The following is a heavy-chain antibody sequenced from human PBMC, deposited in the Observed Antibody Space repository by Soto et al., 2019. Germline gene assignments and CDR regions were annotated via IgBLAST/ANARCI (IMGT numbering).Heavy chain of an antibody. CDR1: GFTFTSSA. V-gene: IGHV1-58*02. J-gene: IGHJ6*02. CDR3: AANKPYISSWMGGMDV. CDR2: IVVGSGNT. D-gene: IGHD6-13*01. Sequence: QMQLVQSGPEVKKPGTSVKVSCKASGFTFTSSAMQWVRQARGQRLEWIGWIVVGSGNTNYAQKFQERVTITRDMSTSTAYMELSSLRSEDTTVYYCAANKPYISSWMGGMDVWGQGTTVTVSS.